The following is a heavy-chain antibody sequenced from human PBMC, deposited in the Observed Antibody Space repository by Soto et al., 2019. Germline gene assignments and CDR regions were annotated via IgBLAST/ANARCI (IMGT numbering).Heavy chain of an antibody. CDR3: GNEAGDYDWYFDS. CDR2: IRPDNGLT. J-gene: IGHJ2*01. Sequence: QVQLLQSGPEVKEPGASVKVSCKTSGYTFTSRGIYWVRQAPGQGLEWMGWIRPDNGLTNYVQRFQDRVTITTDTAESTAYMELRELRSDDTGVSYCGNEAGDYDWYFDSRGRGTPVTVS. V-gene: IGHV1-18*01. CDR1: GYTFTSRG. D-gene: IGHD4-17*01.